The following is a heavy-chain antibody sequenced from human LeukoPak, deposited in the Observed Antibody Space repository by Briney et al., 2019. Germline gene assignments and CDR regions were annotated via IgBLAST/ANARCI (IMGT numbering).Heavy chain of an antibody. CDR2: ISGSGGRT. J-gene: IGHJ4*02. CDR3: AKTVYSGWYPSYFDY. Sequence: GGSLRLSCAASGFTFSSYAMNWVRQAPGKGLEWVSAISGSGGRTYYADSVKGRFTISRDNSKNTLYLQMNSLRAEDTAVYYCAKTVYSGWYPSYFDYWGQGTLVTVSS. V-gene: IGHV3-23*01. D-gene: IGHD6-19*01. CDR1: GFTFSSYA.